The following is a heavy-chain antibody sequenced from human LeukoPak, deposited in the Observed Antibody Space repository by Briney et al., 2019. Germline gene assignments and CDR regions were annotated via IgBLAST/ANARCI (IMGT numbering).Heavy chain of an antibody. Sequence: GGSLRLSCAASGFTFSSYAMSWVRQAPGKGLEWVSAISGSGGSTYYADSVKGRFTISRDNSKNTLYLQMNSLRAEDTAVYYCATRAYCSGGSCSYYLDYWGQGTLVTVSS. V-gene: IGHV3-23*01. J-gene: IGHJ4*02. D-gene: IGHD2-15*01. CDR1: GFTFSSYA. CDR2: ISGSGGST. CDR3: ATRAYCSGGSCSYYLDY.